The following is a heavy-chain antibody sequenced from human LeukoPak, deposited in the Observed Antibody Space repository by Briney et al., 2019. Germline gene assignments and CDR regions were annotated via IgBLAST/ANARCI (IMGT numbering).Heavy chain of an antibody. V-gene: IGHV4-38-2*01. CDR1: SGSFSGYY. CDR2: IYHSGST. D-gene: IGHD3-16*01. Sequence: SETLSLTCAVYSGSFSGYYWGWIRQPPGKGLEWIGSIYHSGSTYYNPSLKSRVTISVDTSKNQFSLKLSSVTAADTAVYYCARLRYANTNYYYYYMDVWGKGTTVTVSS. CDR3: ARLRYANTNYYYYYMDV. J-gene: IGHJ6*03.